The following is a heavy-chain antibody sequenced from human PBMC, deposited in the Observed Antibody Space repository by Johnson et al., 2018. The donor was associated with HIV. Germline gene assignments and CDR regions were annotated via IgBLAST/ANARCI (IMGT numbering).Heavy chain of an antibody. CDR2: IRYDGSNK. CDR1: GFTFRSYG. V-gene: IGHV3-30*02. D-gene: IGHD4-17*01. CDR3: AKDHGGDYGDFVRTLDTFDL. J-gene: IGHJ3*01. Sequence: QVQLVESGGGVVQPGRSLRLSCAASGFTFRSYGMRWVRQAPGKGLEWVAFIRYDGSNKYYADSVKGRFPISRDNSKNTLYLQMNSRRAEDPAVYYCAKDHGGDYGDFVRTLDTFDLWGRGTMVAVSS.